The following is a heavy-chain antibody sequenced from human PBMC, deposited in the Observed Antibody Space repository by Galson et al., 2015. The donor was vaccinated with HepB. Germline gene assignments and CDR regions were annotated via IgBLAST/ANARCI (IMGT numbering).Heavy chain of an antibody. Sequence: SLRLSCAASGFTFSSYAMSWVRQPPGRGLQWVAVISSDGGTQYYADSVKGRFTISRDTSKNMLHLQMNSLRPEDSAVYYCVKESGIPQYGAYFDYWGQGALVTVSS. V-gene: IGHV3-30*18. J-gene: IGHJ4*02. D-gene: IGHD4/OR15-4a*01. CDR1: GFTFSSYA. CDR3: VKESGIPQYGAYFDY. CDR2: ISSDGGTQ.